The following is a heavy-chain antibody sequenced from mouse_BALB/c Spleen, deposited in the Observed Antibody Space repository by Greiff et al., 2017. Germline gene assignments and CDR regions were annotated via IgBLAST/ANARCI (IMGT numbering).Heavy chain of an antibody. CDR3: ARGSITTATSFAY. Sequence: EVKLMESGGGLVQPGGSLRLSCATSGFTFTDYYMSWVRQPPGKALEWLGFIRNKANGYTTEYSASVKGRFTISRDNSQSILYLQMNTLRAEDSATYYCARGSITTATSFAYWGQGTLVTVSA. D-gene: IGHD1-2*01. CDR1: GFTFTDYY. V-gene: IGHV7-3*02. J-gene: IGHJ3*01. CDR2: IRNKANGYTT.